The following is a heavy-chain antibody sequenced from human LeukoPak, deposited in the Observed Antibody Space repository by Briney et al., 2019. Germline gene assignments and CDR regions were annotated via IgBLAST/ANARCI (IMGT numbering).Heavy chain of an antibody. CDR3: ARGAAPMVADY. CDR1: GYTFTSYY. J-gene: IGHJ4*02. Sequence: AXVKVSCKASGYTFTSYYMHWGGQAPGQGREGMGIINPSGGSINYAKKFQGRVTMTRDRYKSTVYMEMSSLRSEDTAVYYCARGAAPMVADYWGQGTLVTVSS. V-gene: IGHV1-46*01. D-gene: IGHD2-15*01. CDR2: INPSGGSI.